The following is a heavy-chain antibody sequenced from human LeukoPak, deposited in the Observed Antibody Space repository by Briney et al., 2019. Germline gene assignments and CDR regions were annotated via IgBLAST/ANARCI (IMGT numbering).Heavy chain of an antibody. CDR1: GFTFSKYW. J-gene: IGHJ2*01. CDR3: AKEGVQTPSDWYFDL. CDR2: INDNGGTST. V-gene: IGHV3-23*01. D-gene: IGHD1-26*01. Sequence: GGSLRLSCAASGFTFSKYWMTWVRQAPGKGLEWVSSINDNGGTSTWYADSVKGRFTISRDNSKNTLYLQMNSLRAEDTAVYYCAKEGVQTPSDWYFDLWGRGTLVTVSS.